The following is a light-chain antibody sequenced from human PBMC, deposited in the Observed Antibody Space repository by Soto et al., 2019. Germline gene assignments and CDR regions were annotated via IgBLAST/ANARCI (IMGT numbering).Light chain of an antibody. V-gene: IGKV2D-29*01. Sequence: DVEMTQSPLSLPVTLGQPASISCRSSQSLVSSDGNTYLNWFQQKAGQPPQLLIYEVSKRFSGVPDRFSGSGSGTDFTLKISRVEAEDVGVYYCMQSVQPTITFGQGTRLDIK. CDR3: MQSVQPTIT. J-gene: IGKJ5*01. CDR1: QSLVSSDGNTY. CDR2: EVS.